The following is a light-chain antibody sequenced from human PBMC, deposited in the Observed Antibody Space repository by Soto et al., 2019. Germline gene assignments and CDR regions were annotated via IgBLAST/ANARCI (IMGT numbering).Light chain of an antibody. CDR2: DAS. CDR1: QTISNT. J-gene: IGKJ5*01. V-gene: IGKV3-11*01. Sequence: ERVPAQSSAPPSVSPRGKISPSRRANQTISNTLAWYQQKPGQAPRLLIYDASNRATGIPARFSGSGSGTDFTLTISSLEPEDFAVYYCQQRSNWLITFGQGTRLEIK. CDR3: QQRSNWLIT.